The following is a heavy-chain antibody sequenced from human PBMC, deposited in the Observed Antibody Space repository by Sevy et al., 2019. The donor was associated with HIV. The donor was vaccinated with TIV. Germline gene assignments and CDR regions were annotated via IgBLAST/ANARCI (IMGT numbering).Heavy chain of an antibody. V-gene: IGHV1-18*01. D-gene: IGHD2-21*02. CDR2: ISADSGNS. J-gene: IGHJ4*02. CDR3: ARDLGGYGGNSIDY. CDR1: GYPFSSYG. Sequence: ASVKVSCKASGYPFSSYGISWVRQAPGQGLEWMGWISADSGNSNYAQTLQGRVTMTTDTSTSTAYMELRSLRFDDTAVDYCARDLGGYGGNSIDYWGQGTLVTVSS.